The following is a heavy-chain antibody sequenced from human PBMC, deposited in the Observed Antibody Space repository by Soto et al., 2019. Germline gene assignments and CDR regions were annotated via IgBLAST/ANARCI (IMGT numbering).Heavy chain of an antibody. D-gene: IGHD3-10*01. CDR2: ISGSGGST. CDR1: GFTFSSYA. Sequence: AGGSLRLSCAASGFTFSSYAMSWVRQAPGKGLEWVSAISGSGGSTNYADSVRGRFTISRDNSKDTMYLQLNTLRVEDTAVYYCAKDKGPGSYTNWCFDVWGRGTLVTVSS. V-gene: IGHV3-23*01. J-gene: IGHJ2*01. CDR3: AKDKGPGSYTNWCFDV.